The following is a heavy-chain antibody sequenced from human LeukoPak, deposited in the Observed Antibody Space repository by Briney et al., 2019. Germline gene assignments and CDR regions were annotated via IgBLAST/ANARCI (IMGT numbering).Heavy chain of an antibody. CDR3: ARARLDYDFWSGYRTYNWFDP. V-gene: IGHV1-8*01. Sequence: GASVKVSCKASGYTFTSYDINWVRQATGQGLEWMGWMNPNSGNTGYAQKFQGRVTMTRNTSISTAYMELSSLRSEDTAVYYCARARLDYDFWSGYRTYNWFDPWGQGTLVTVSS. J-gene: IGHJ5*02. D-gene: IGHD3-3*01. CDR2: MNPNSGNT. CDR1: GYTFTSYD.